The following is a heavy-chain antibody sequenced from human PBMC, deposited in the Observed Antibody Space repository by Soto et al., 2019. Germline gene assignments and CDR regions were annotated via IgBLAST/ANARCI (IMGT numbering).Heavy chain of an antibody. J-gene: IGHJ5*02. V-gene: IGHV5-51*01. Sequence: GESLKISCKGSGYSFTSYWIGWVRQMPGKGLEWMGIIYPGDSDTRYSPSFQGQVTISADKSISTAYLQWSSLKASDTAMYYCARGLTGPLFDSSGYYLLRMGNWFDPWGQGTLVTVSS. CDR3: ARGLTGPLFDSSGYYLLRMGNWFDP. D-gene: IGHD3-22*01. CDR1: GYSFTSYW. CDR2: IYPGDSDT.